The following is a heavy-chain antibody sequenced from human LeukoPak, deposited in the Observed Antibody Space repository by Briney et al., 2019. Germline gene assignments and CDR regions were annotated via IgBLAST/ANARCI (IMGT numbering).Heavy chain of an antibody. Sequence: ASVKVSCKASGYISTGYYMHWVRQAPGQGLEWMGWISPNSGGTNSAQKFQGRVTMTRDTSISTAYMELSRLTSDDTAVYYCARHPYSGSYHFDYWGQGTLVTVSS. CDR1: GYISTGYY. V-gene: IGHV1-2*02. D-gene: IGHD1-26*01. J-gene: IGHJ4*02. CDR2: ISPNSGGT. CDR3: ARHPYSGSYHFDY.